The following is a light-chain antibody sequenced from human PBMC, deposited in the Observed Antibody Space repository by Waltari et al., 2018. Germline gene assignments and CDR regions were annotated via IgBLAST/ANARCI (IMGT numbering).Light chain of an antibody. CDR2: DTS. Sequence: EIVLTQSPGTLSLSPGERATLSCRASQTVSSSFLAWYQQKPGQAPRRLIYDTSSRATGIPDRFSGSGSGTDFTLTISRLEPEDFAVYYCQHSNGPPMYTFGQGTKLEIK. J-gene: IGKJ2*01. CDR1: QTVSSSF. CDR3: QHSNGPPMYT. V-gene: IGKV3-20*01.